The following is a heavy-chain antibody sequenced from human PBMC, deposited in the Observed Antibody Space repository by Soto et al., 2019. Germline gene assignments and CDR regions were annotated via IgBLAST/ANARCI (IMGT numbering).Heavy chain of an antibody. CDR1: GFIFTNYA. Sequence: GGSLRLSCASSGFIFTNYAMNWVRQAPGKGLEWVSAISSGGSGGTTYYADSVQGRFTISRDNSNNKLFLQMNSLRADDTAKYYCAKSGSFSAYYYYGMDVWGQGTTVTVSS. J-gene: IGHJ6*02. CDR2: ISSGGSGGTT. D-gene: IGHD2-21*01. V-gene: IGHV3-23*01. CDR3: AKSGSFSAYYYYGMDV.